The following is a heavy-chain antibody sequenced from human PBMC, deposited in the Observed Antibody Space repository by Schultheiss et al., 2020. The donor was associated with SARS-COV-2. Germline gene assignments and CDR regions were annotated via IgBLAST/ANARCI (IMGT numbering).Heavy chain of an antibody. J-gene: IGHJ6*03. CDR3: ARVLDTYYDFWSGYTMGYYYMDV. CDR1: GYTFTSYG. Sequence: SVKVSCKASGYTFTSYGISWVRQAPGQGLEWMGRIIPILGIANYAQKFQGRVTITADKSTSTAYMELSSLRAEDTAVYYCARVLDTYYDFWSGYTMGYYYMDVWGKGTTVTVSS. D-gene: IGHD3-3*01. V-gene: IGHV1-69*04. CDR2: IIPILGIA.